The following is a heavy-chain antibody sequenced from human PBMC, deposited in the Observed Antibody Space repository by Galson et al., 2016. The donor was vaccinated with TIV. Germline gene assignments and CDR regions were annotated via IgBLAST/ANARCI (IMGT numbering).Heavy chain of an antibody. CDR3: ARDRGSMTMILVVDYYYGMDV. V-gene: IGHV1-18*04. CDR1: GYTFSYYG. CDR2: ISGHTGNT. Sequence: SVKVSCKASGYTFSYYGISWVRRAPGQGLEWMGWISGHTGNTDYARKFQGRLVMTTDTSTGTAFMEVRSLTSDDTAVYYCARDRGSMTMILVVDYYYGMDVGGQGTTGTVS. J-gene: IGHJ6*02. D-gene: IGHD3-22*01.